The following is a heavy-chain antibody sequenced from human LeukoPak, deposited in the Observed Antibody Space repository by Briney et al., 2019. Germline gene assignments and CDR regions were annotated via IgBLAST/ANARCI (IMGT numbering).Heavy chain of an antibody. CDR2: ISAYNGNT. D-gene: IGHD4-23*01. Sequence: GASVKVSCKASGYTFTSYGISWVRQAPGQGLEWMGWISAYNGNTHYAQKLQGRVTMTTDTSTSTAYMELRSLRSDDTAVYYCAREGTATKLPKFDYWGQGTLVTVSS. CDR3: AREGTATKLPKFDY. V-gene: IGHV1-18*01. CDR1: GYTFTSYG. J-gene: IGHJ4*02.